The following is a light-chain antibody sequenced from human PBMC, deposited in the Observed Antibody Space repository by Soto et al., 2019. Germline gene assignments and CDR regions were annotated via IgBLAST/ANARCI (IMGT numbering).Light chain of an antibody. V-gene: IGKV1-39*01. J-gene: IGKJ1*01. CDR1: QSVRTY. Sequence: DIQMTQSPSSLSSSLGDRFTITFLASQSVRTYLNWYQQKPGKAPNLLIYGVSTLHSGVPSRFSGTGSGTDFTLTISSLQPEDFASYYCQQSYSTPWTFGPGTKVDIK. CDR2: GVS. CDR3: QQSYSTPWT.